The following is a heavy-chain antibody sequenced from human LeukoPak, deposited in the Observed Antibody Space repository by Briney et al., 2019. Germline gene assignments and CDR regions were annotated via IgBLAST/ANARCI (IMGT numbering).Heavy chain of an antibody. J-gene: IGHJ3*02. D-gene: IGHD3-3*01. Sequence: ASVNVSCKVSGYTLTELSMHWVRPAPGKGLEWMGGFDPEDGETIYAQKFQGRVTMTEDTSTDTAYMELSSLRSEDTAVYYCATSVGVVIIVDAFDIWGQGTMVTVSS. CDR2: FDPEDGET. CDR1: GYTLTELS. V-gene: IGHV1-24*01. CDR3: ATSVGVVIIVDAFDI.